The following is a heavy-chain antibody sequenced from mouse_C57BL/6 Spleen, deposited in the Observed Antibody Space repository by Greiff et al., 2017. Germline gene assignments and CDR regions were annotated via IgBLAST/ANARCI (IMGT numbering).Heavy chain of an antibody. CDR2: ISSGSSTI. CDR3: ARDYYGSEDD. D-gene: IGHD1-1*01. CDR1: GFTFSDYG. J-gene: IGHJ2*01. Sequence: EVKLMESGGGLVKPGGSLKLSCAASGFTFSDYGMHWVRQAPEKGLEWVAYISSGSSTIYYADTVKGRFTISRDNAKNTLFLQMTSLRSEDTAMYYCARDYYGSEDDWGQGTTLTVSS. V-gene: IGHV5-17*01.